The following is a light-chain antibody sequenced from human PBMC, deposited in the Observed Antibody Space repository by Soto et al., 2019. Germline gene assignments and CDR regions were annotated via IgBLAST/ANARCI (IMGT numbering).Light chain of an antibody. CDR2: EVS. V-gene: IGLV2-14*01. CDR1: SSDVGGYNY. J-gene: IGLJ1*01. Sequence: QSALTQPASVSGSPGQSITISCTGTSSDVGGYNYVSWYQQHPGKAPKLMIYEVSNRPSGVSNRFSGSKSGNTASLTISGLQAEDEADYYCSSYTSSSTPYVFCTGTKLTVL. CDR3: SSYTSSSTPYV.